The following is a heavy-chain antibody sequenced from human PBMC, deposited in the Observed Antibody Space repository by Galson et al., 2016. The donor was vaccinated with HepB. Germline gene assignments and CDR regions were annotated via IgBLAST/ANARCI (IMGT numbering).Heavy chain of an antibody. J-gene: IGHJ6*02. Sequence: SLRLSCAASGMDFRSHSMNWVRQVPGRGLEWVSYIHSSSGSISYADSVKGRFTISRDNAKNSPFLQMSSLRDEDTAVYYCAGGRSTRGYYGLDVWGQGTTVIVSS. CDR1: GMDFRSHS. CDR3: AGGRSTRGYYGLDV. D-gene: IGHD2-2*01. CDR2: IHSSSGSI. V-gene: IGHV3-48*02.